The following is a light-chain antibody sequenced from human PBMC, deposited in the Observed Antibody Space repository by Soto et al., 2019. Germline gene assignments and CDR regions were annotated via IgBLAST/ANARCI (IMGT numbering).Light chain of an antibody. CDR1: SSDVGGYNF. J-gene: IGLJ3*02. CDR2: EVS. Sequence: QSALTQPPSASGSPGQSVTISCTGTSSDVGGYNFVSWYQQHPGKAPKLIIYEVSERPSGVPDRFFGSKSGNTASLTVSGLQAEDEADYHCSSFAGTKNWLFGGGTKLTVL. V-gene: IGLV2-8*01. CDR3: SSFAGTKNWL.